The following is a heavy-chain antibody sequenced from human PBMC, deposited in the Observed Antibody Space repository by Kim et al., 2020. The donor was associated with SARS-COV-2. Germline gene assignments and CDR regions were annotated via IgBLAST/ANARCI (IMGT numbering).Heavy chain of an antibody. V-gene: IGHV1-18*01. CDR3: ARVPTVTNCRNLDY. J-gene: IGHJ4*02. Sequence: AQKLQGRVTMTTDTSTSTAYMELRSLRSDDTAVYYCARVPTVTNCRNLDYWGQGTLVTVSS. D-gene: IGHD4-17*01.